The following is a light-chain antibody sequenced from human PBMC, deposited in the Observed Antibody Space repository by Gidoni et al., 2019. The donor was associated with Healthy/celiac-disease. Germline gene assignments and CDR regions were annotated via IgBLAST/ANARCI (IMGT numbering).Light chain of an antibody. CDR3: QVWDSSSDHVV. V-gene: IGLV3-21*03. CDR1: NIGSKS. CDR2: DDS. J-gene: IGLJ2*01. Sequence: SYVLTQPPSVSVAPGKPARITCGGNNIGSKSVHWYQQKPCQAPVLFVYDDSDRPSGIPERFSGSNSWNTATLTISRVEAGDEADYYCQVWDSSSDHVVFGGGTKLTVL.